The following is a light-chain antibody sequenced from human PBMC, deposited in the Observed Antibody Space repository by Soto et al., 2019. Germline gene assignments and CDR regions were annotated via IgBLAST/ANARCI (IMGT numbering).Light chain of an antibody. CDR2: EVS. CDR3: CSYAGRYTRV. Sequence: QSVLTQPPSASGSPGQSVTISCTGTSSDVGAYNYVSWYQQHPGKAPKLMIYEVSKRPSGVPDRFSGSKSGNTASLTISGLQAEDEADYYCCSYAGRYTRVFGGGTKLTVL. J-gene: IGLJ3*02. V-gene: IGLV2-8*01. CDR1: SSDVGAYNY.